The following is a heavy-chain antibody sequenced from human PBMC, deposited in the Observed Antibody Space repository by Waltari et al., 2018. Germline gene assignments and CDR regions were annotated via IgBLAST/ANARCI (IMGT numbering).Heavy chain of an antibody. V-gene: IGHV4-59*01. CDR2: IYYSGST. Sequence: QVQLQESGPGLVKPPETLSLTCTVPGGSISSYYWSWIRQPPGKGLEWIGYIYYSGSTNYNPSLKSRVTISVDTSKNQFSLKLSSVTAADTAVYYCARSDLYGDYFDYWGQGTLVTVSS. J-gene: IGHJ4*02. CDR3: ARSDLYGDYFDY. CDR1: GGSISSYY. D-gene: IGHD4-17*01.